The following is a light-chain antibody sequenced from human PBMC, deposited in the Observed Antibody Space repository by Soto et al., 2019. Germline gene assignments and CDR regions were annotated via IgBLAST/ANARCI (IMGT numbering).Light chain of an antibody. CDR3: SSYTSTHTRV. Sequence: QSALTQPASVSGSPGQSITISCTGTSSDVGGYNYVSWYQQHPAKAPKLMIYEVSNRPSGVSNRFSGSKSGNTASLTISGLQAEDAADYYCSSYTSTHTRVFGGGTKLTVL. V-gene: IGLV2-14*01. J-gene: IGLJ3*02. CDR2: EVS. CDR1: SSDVGGYNY.